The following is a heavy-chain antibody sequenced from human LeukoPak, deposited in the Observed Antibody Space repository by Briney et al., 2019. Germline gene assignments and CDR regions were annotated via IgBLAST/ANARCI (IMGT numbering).Heavy chain of an antibody. V-gene: IGHV3-9*01. CDR3: AKDRTEWRAFDI. D-gene: IGHD1/OR15-1a*01. CDR2: ISWNSGSI. J-gene: IGHJ3*02. CDR1: GFTFDDYA. Sequence: GGSLRLSCAASGFTFDDYAMHWVRQAPGKGLEWVSGISWNSGSIGYADSVKGRFTISRDNAKNSLYLQMNSLRAGDTALYYCAKDRTEWRAFDIWGQGTMVTVSS.